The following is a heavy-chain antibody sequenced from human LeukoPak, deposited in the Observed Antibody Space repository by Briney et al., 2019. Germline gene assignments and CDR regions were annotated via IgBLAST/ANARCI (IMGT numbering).Heavy chain of an antibody. CDR3: AREARRIVGAKDAFDI. CDR1: GDSVSSNSAA. Sequence: SQTLSLTCAISGDSVSSNSAAWNWIRQSPSRGLEWLGRTYYRSKWYNDYAVSVKSRITINPDTSKNQFSLQLNSVTPEDTAVYYCAREARRIVGAKDAFDIWGQGTMVTVSS. D-gene: IGHD1-26*01. V-gene: IGHV6-1*01. J-gene: IGHJ3*02. CDR2: TYYRSKWYN.